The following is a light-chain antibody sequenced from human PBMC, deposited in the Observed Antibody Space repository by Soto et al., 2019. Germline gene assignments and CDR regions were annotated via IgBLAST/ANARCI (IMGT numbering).Light chain of an antibody. CDR3: SLYTSSSTVI. CDR2: DVR. Sequence: QSALTQPASVSGSPGQSITISGTGTSSDIGGYNYISWYQQLPGKAPNFIIYDVRHRPTGVSNRFAGSRYGNTASLTISGLQVEDEAEYSCSLYTSSSTVIFGGGTKLTVL. CDR1: SSDIGGYNY. V-gene: IGLV2-14*01. J-gene: IGLJ2*01.